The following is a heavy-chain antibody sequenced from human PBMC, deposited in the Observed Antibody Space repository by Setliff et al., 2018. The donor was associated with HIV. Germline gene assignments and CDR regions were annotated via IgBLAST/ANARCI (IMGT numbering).Heavy chain of an antibody. D-gene: IGHD6-19*01. CDR2: IYTSGST. V-gene: IGHV4-61*02. CDR3: ARCWYSSGWLPGPDAFDI. CDR1: GGSIGSGGFY. Sequence: LSLTCAVSGGSIGSGGFYWSWIRQAAGKGLEWIGRIYTSGSTKYNPSLKSRVTISVDTSKNQFSLKVSSVTAADTAVYYCARCWYSSGWLPGPDAFDIWGQGTMVTVSS. J-gene: IGHJ3*02.